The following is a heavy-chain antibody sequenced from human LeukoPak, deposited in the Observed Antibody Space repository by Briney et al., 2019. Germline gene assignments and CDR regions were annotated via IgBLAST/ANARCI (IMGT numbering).Heavy chain of an antibody. D-gene: IGHD6-19*01. CDR2: ISSSSSTI. J-gene: IGHJ5*02. Sequence: HPGGSLRLSCAASGFTFSSYSMNWVRQAPGKGLEWVSYISSSSSTIYYADSVKGRFTISRDNAKNSLYLQMNSLRAEDTAVYYCARDSSGWYHWFDPWGQGTLVTVSS. CDR3: ARDSSGWYHWFDP. V-gene: IGHV3-48*04. CDR1: GFTFSSYS.